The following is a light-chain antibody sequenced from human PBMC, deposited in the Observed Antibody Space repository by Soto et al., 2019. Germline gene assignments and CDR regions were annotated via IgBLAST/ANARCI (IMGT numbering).Light chain of an antibody. J-gene: IGKJ1*01. CDR2: KAS. Sequence: DIQMTLSPSTLSGYVGDRVTITCRASQTISSWLAWYQQKPGKAPKLLIYKASTLKSGVPSRFSGSGSGTEFTLTISSLQPDDFATYYCQHYNSYSEAFGQGSKADIK. CDR3: QHYNSYSEA. V-gene: IGKV1-5*03. CDR1: QTISSW.